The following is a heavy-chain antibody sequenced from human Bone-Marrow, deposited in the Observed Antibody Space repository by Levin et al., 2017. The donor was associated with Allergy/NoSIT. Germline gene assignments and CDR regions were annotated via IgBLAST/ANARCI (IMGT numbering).Heavy chain of an antibody. CDR1: GLTFSDFA. J-gene: IGHJ4*02. CDR2: ISDSGGRT. V-gene: IGHV3-23*01. Sequence: GGSLRLSCAVSGLTFSDFAMNWVRQAPGKGLEWVSSISDSGGRTYYADSVKGRFTISRDNSKNTLYLQMNSLRAEDTAVYYCAKVAAWGRGTLVVVSS. D-gene: IGHD6-6*01. CDR3: AKVAA.